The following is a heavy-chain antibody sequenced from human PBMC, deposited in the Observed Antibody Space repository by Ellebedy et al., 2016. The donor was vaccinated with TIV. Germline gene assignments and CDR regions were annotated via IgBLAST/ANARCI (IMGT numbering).Heavy chain of an antibody. V-gene: IGHV4-59*01. CDR1: GGSINSFY. CDR2: SYYIGTT. CDR3: AGGSYTPYGMDV. Sequence: SETLSLTCTVSGGSINSFYWSWIRQPPGKGLEWIGYSYYIGTTNYNPSLKSRVTISEDTSKNQFSLRLTSVTAADTAVYYCAGGSYTPYGMDVWGRGTTVIVSS. D-gene: IGHD3-10*01. J-gene: IGHJ6*02.